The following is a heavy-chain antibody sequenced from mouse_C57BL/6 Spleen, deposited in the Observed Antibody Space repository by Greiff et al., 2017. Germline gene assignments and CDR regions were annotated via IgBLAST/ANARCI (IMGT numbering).Heavy chain of an antibody. CDR3: AREGGGDWYFDV. CDR1: GYAFSSSW. CDR2: IYPGAGDT. V-gene: IGHV1-82*01. Sequence: VKLQQSGPELVKPGASVKISCKASGYAFSSSWMNWVKQRPGKGLEWIGRIYPGAGDTNYNGKFKGKATLTADKSSSTAYMQLSSLTSEDSAVYFCAREGGGDWYFDVWGTGTTVTVSS. J-gene: IGHJ1*03.